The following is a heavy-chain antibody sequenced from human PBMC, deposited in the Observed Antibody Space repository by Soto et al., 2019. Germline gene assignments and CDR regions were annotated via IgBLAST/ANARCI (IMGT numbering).Heavy chain of an antibody. D-gene: IGHD5-18*01. V-gene: IGHV3-53*01. CDR2: MFTTGTT. J-gene: IGHJ4*02. Sequence: GSLRLSCAASWCAVGGFYMNWVRQAPGKGLEWVAVMFTTGTTYYADSVKGRFTISRDDSKNTLYLQMNSLRAEDTAVYYCARERYSYGFDYWGQGTVVTVSS. CDR1: WCAVGGFY. CDR3: ARERYSYGFDY.